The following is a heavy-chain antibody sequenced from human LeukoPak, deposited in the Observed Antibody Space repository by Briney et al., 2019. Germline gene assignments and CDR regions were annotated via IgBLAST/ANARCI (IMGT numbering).Heavy chain of an antibody. Sequence: SETLSLTCNVSGGSISNYCWNWIRQPAGKGLEWIGRFYARGNTNYNPSLKSRVTMSVDTSKNQLSLKLTSVTAADTAVYYCARELITKADAFDIWGQGTMVTVSS. CDR3: ARELITKADAFDI. D-gene: IGHD1-20*01. CDR1: GGSISNYC. CDR2: FYARGNT. J-gene: IGHJ3*02. V-gene: IGHV4-4*07.